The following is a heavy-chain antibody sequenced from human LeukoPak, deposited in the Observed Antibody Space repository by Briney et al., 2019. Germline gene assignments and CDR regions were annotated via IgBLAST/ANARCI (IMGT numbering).Heavy chain of an antibody. CDR3: ARSTIYYYYGMDV. J-gene: IGHJ6*02. V-gene: IGHV4-34*01. Sequence: PSETLSLTCAVYGGSFSGYYWSWIRQPPGKGLEWIGEINHSGSTNYNPSLKSQVTISVDTSKNQFSLKLSSVTAADTAVYYCARSTIYYYYGMDVWGQGTTVTVSS. CDR2: INHSGST. D-gene: IGHD3-3*01. CDR1: GGSFSGYY.